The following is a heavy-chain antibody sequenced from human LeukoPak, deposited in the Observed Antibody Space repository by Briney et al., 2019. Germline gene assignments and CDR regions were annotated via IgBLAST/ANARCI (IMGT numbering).Heavy chain of an antibody. CDR3: AKDIGSTSLYNWFDP. CDR2: IAYDGSNT. V-gene: IGHV3-33*03. D-gene: IGHD2-2*01. Sequence: GRSLRLSCTVSGLTFSTYAMHWVRQAPGKGLEWVAVIAYDGSNTYYLDSVKGRFTISRDNSENTLYLQMNSLRAEDTAVYYCAKDIGSTSLYNWFDPWGQGTLVTVSS. J-gene: IGHJ5*02. CDR1: GLTFSTYA.